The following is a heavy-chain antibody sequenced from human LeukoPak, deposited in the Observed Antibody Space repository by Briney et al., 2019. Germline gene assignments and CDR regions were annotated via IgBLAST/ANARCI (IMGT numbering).Heavy chain of an antibody. CDR3: AKDRFGGSITIFGVVIMRGVYIDY. Sequence: PGGSLRLSCAASGFTFSSYAVSWVRQAPGKGLEWVSAISGSGGSTYYADSVKGRFTISRDNSKNTLYLQMNSLRAEDTAVYYCAKDRFGGSITIFGVVIMRGVYIDYWGQGTLVTVSS. D-gene: IGHD3-3*01. CDR2: ISGSGGST. J-gene: IGHJ4*02. CDR1: GFTFSSYA. V-gene: IGHV3-23*01.